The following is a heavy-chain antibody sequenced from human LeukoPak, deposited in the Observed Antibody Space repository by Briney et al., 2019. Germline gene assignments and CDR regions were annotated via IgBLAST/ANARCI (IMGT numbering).Heavy chain of an antibody. Sequence: GRSLRLSCAASGLTFNSHAMHWVRQAPGKGLEWVAVISSDGSNKYYADSVKGRFTISRDNSKNTLYLHMNSLRAEDTAVYYCAKDPSKPNSGGWSVRYYFDYWGRGTLVTVSS. CDR3: AKDPSKPNSGGWSVRYYFDY. CDR2: ISSDGSNK. J-gene: IGHJ4*02. D-gene: IGHD2-15*01. V-gene: IGHV3-30-3*01. CDR1: GLTFNSHA.